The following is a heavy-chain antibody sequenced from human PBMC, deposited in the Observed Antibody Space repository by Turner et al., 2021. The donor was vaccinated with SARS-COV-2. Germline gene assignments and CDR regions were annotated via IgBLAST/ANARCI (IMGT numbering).Heavy chain of an antibody. CDR2: FYYRGIT. CDR1: GDSISSSSFY. J-gene: IGHJ4*02. Sequence: QLQLQESGPGLVKPSETLSLTCTVSGDSISSSSFYWGWIRQSPGKGLEWIGNFYYRGITYYNPSLKSRVTISADTSKKQFSLRLTSVTAADTAVYYCVRTPSGSYPHFNFWGQGTLVTVSS. D-gene: IGHD1-26*01. CDR3: VRTPSGSYPHFNF. V-gene: IGHV4-39*01.